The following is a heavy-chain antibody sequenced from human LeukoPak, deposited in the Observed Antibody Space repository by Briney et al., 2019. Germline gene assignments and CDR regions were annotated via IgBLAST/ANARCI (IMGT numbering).Heavy chain of an antibody. CDR3: AKAPVGATGHFDY. J-gene: IGHJ4*02. V-gene: IGHV3-23*01. CDR2: ISGSGGST. D-gene: IGHD1-26*01. CDR1: GFTFSSYA. Sequence: PGGSLRLSCAASGFTFSSYAMSWVRQAPGKGLEWVSAISGSGGSTYYADSVKGRFTISRDNSKNTLYLQMNSLRAEDTAVYYRAKAPVGATGHFDYWGQGTLVTVSS.